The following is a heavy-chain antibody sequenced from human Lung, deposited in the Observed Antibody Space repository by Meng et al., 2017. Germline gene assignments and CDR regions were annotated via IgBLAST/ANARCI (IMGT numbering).Heavy chain of an antibody. CDR3: TNDRLNH. CDR2: INRDGTKP. V-gene: IGHV3-74*01. Sequence: VQLVGSGGCLVPPGGSLRLSCAASGFTFTDHWMHWVRQGPGKGLVWVSRINRDGTKPTYADSVKGRFTISRDNAKNTLYLQMNNLRAEDTAFYYCTNDRLNHWGQGALVTVSS. CDR1: GFTFTDHW. J-gene: IGHJ1*01. D-gene: IGHD1-1*01.